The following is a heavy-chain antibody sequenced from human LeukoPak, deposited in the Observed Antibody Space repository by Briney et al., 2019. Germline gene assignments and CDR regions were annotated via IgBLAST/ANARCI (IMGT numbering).Heavy chain of an antibody. CDR3: ARAAAELRFLEWPSSRYYYGMDV. CDR1: GFTFSSYG. D-gene: IGHD3-3*01. J-gene: IGHJ6*02. Sequence: GGSLRLSCAASGFTFSSYGMHWVRQAPGKGLEWVAVISYDGSNKYYADSVKGRFTISRDNSKNTPYLQMNSLRAEDTAVYYCARAAAELRFLEWPSSRYYYGMDVWGQGTTVTVSS. V-gene: IGHV3-30*03. CDR2: ISYDGSNK.